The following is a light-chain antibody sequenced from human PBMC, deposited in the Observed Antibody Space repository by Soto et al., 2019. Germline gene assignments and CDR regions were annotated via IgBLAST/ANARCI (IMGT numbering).Light chain of an antibody. CDR2: DAS. Sequence: DIQMENSPSSLSASVGDRVTITCQASQDISNYLNWYQQKPGKAPKLLIYDASNLETGVPSRFSGSGSGTDVTFTISSLQPEDIASYYCQQYDNRPQTFGQGTKLEIK. CDR1: QDISNY. CDR3: QQYDNRPQT. V-gene: IGKV1-33*01. J-gene: IGKJ2*01.